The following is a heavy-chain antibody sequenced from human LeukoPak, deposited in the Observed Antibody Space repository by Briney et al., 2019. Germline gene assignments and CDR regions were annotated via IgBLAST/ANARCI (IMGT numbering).Heavy chain of an antibody. CDR2: IYYSGST. CDR1: GGSISSSSYY. D-gene: IGHD5-24*01. Sequence: SETLSLTCTVSGGSISSSSYYWGWIRQPPGKGLEWIGSIYYSGSTYYNPSLKSRVTISVDTSKNQFSLKLSSVTAADTAVYYCARGRSKRWLQPHDYWGQGTLVTVSS. V-gene: IGHV4-39*07. CDR3: ARGRSKRWLQPHDY. J-gene: IGHJ4*02.